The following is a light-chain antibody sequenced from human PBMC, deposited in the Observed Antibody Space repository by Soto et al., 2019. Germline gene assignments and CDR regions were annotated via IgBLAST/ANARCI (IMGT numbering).Light chain of an antibody. CDR3: CSYAGSYTFARNV. CDR1: SSDVAIYNY. J-gene: IGLJ1*01. CDR2: DVS. Sequence: QSFLTQPRSVSGSPGQSVTISCTGTSSDVAIYNYISWYQQHPGEAPKLMIHDVSERPSGAPDRFSGSKSGNTASLTISGLQAEDEADYYCCSYAGSYTFARNVFGTGTKVTVL. V-gene: IGLV2-11*01.